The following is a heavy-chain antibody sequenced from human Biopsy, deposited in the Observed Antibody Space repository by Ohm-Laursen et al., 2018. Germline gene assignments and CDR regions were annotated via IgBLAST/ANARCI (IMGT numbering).Heavy chain of an antibody. V-gene: IGHV1-46*01. CDR2: INPSGSTT. CDR1: GYSFTSYY. Sequence: ASVTASCQASGYSFTSYYMHWVRQAPGQGLEWMGMINPSGSTTSYPQIFQGRVTMTRDTSKSAVYMELSSLSSADTAVYFCARNAGWYGDLYYFDYWGQGTLVTVSS. J-gene: IGHJ4*02. CDR3: ARNAGWYGDLYYFDY. D-gene: IGHD6-19*01.